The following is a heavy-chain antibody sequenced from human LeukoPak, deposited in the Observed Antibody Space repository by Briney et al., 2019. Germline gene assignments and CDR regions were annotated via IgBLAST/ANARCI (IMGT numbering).Heavy chain of an antibody. CDR1: GDTFTGYY. CDR3: AGSSSSGSKDY. D-gene: IGHD3-22*01. CDR2: INPKSGGT. J-gene: IGHJ4*02. V-gene: IGHV1-2*02. Sequence: ASVKVSCKASGDTFTGYYLHWVRQAPGQGLEWLGWINPKSGGTNYAQRFQARVTMTWDTSISTAYMELSSLRSDDAAVYYCAGSSSSGSKDYWGQGTLVTVSS.